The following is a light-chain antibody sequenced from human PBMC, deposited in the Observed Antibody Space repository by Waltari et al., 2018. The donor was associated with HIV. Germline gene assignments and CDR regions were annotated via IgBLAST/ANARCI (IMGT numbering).Light chain of an antibody. Sequence: QSVLTQPPSVSGAPGQMVTISCTGSSSNNGAGYEVQWYQQLPGTAPKLLIYGNSNRPSGVPDRFSGSKSGTSASLAITGLQAEDEADYYCQSYDSSLSGSVFGGGTKLTVL. CDR2: GNS. CDR1: SSNNGAGYE. V-gene: IGLV1-40*01. J-gene: IGLJ2*01. CDR3: QSYDSSLSGSV.